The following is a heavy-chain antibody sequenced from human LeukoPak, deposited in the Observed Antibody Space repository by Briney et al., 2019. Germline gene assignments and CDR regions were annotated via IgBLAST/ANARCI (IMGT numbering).Heavy chain of an antibody. Sequence: GRSLRLSCAASGFTFSSYGMHWVRQAPGKGLEWVAVIWYDGSNKYYADSVKGRFTIPRDNSKNTLYLQMNSLRAEDTAVYYCARDGYSGSYSAFDIWGQGTMVTVSS. D-gene: IGHD1-26*01. CDR2: IWYDGSNK. J-gene: IGHJ3*02. CDR1: GFTFSSYG. CDR3: ARDGYSGSYSAFDI. V-gene: IGHV3-33*01.